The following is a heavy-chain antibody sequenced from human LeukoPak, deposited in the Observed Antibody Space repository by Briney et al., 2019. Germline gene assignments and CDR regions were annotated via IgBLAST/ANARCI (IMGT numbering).Heavy chain of an antibody. V-gene: IGHV3-23*01. CDR3: AKGGQGGSGWYVA. CDR1: GFTFSSYA. J-gene: IGHJ5*01. Sequence: GGSLRLSCAASGFTFSSYAMSWVRQAPGKGLEWVSTISGSGGSTYYADSVKGRFTISRDNSKNTLYLQMNSLRAEDTAVYYCAKGGQGGSGWYVAWGQGTLATVSS. CDR2: ISGSGGST. D-gene: IGHD6-19*01.